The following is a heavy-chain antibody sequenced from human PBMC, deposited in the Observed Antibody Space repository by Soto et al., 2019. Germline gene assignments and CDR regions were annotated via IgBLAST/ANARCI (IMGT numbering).Heavy chain of an antibody. Sequence: GGSLTLSCTDSGFTFSSHTMNWVRQAPGKGLEWVSSISATGSDIYYGDSVMGRFTISRDNAKNSLYLQLNNLRVEDTAVYYCARGYDVVRVPVAIRVGYFDHWGQGTVVTVSS. CDR1: GFTFSSHT. CDR2: ISATGSDI. D-gene: IGHD3-16*01. V-gene: IGHV3-21*01. J-gene: IGHJ4*02. CDR3: ARGYDVVRVPVAIRVGYFDH.